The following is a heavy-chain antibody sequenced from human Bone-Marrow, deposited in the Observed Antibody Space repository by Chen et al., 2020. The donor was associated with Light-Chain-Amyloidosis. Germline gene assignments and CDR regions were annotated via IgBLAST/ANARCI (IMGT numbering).Heavy chain of an antibody. V-gene: IGHV3-74*01. D-gene: IGHD4-17*01. J-gene: IGHJ6*02. CDR1: GFSIDTYW. CDR3: ARDLTTVTV. CDR2: ISGDGSSR. Sequence: EVQLVESGGGLVQPGGSLSLSCAASGFSIDTYWLHWVRQAPGKGLVWVSRISGDGSSRSYADSVKGRFTISRDNVKNRLYLEMNSLRVEDTATYYCARDLTTVTVWGQGTTVTVSS.